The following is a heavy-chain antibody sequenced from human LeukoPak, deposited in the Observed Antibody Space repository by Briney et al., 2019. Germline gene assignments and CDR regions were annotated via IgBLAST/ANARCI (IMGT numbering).Heavy chain of an antibody. CDR2: IYYGVST. J-gene: IGHJ5*02. CDR3: ARSEGVYYGSGSSGSYYPHWFDP. V-gene: IGHV4-59*01. D-gene: IGHD3-10*01. CDR1: VYSLNTYY. Sequence: PPETLSLTCTISVYSLNTYYWSWIRQPHGGGLGWIGYIYYGVSTKYNPSLQSRVTISLDTSKKQCSLKLSSVTAADTAVYYCARSEGVYYGSGSSGSYYPHWFDPWGQGILVTVSS.